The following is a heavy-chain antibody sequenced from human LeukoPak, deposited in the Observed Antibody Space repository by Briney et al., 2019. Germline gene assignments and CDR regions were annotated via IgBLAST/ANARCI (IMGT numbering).Heavy chain of an antibody. D-gene: IGHD3-3*01. Sequence: ASVKVSCKASGYTLTSYGISWVRQAPGQGLECMGWISAHNGNTNYAQKLQGRVTMTTDTSTSTAYMELRSLRSDDTAVYYCARDPDPFWSGSVRYFDLWGRGTLVTVSS. V-gene: IGHV1-18*01. CDR2: ISAHNGNT. CDR1: GYTLTSYG. J-gene: IGHJ2*01. CDR3: ARDPDPFWSGSVRYFDL.